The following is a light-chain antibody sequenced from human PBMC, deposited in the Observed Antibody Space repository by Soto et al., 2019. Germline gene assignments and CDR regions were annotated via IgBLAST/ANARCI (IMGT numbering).Light chain of an antibody. Sequence: DSHMTPGPSSLSASVGYRVSIACRASQGISNYLAWYQQKPGKVPKLLIYAASTLQSGVPSRFSGSGSGTDFTLTISSLQPEDVATYYCQKYTSDLWTFGQGTKVDIK. J-gene: IGKJ1*01. CDR3: QKYTSDLWT. CDR2: AAS. CDR1: QGISNY. V-gene: IGKV1-27*01.